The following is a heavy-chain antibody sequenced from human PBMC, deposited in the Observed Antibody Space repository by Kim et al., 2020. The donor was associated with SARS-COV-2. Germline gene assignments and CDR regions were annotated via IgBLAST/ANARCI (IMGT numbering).Heavy chain of an antibody. CDR3: ARGAVDSGDF. D-gene: IGHD5-12*01. V-gene: IGHV3-7*01. CDR2: SEK. J-gene: IGHJ3*01. Sequence: SEKQNGESVEGRFTISRDVAKNSLYLQMNSLRAEDTAVYYCARGAVDSGDFWGQGTMVTVSS.